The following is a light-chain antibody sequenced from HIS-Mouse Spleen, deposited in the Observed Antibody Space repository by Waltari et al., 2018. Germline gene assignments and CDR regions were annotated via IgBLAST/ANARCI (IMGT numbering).Light chain of an antibody. CDR2: EGS. CDR1: IRDFGSYNL. V-gene: IGLV2-23*01. CDR3: CSYAGSSTDVV. Sequence: QSALTQPASVSVSPGQSITISCTGTIRDFGSYNLVSWYQQHPGKAPKLMIYEGSKRPSGVSNRFSGSKSGNTASLTISGLQAEDEADYYCCSYAGSSTDVVFGGGTKLTVL. J-gene: IGLJ2*01.